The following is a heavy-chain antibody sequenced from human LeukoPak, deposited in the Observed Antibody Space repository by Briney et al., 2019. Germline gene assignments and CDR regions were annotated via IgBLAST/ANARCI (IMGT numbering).Heavy chain of an antibody. CDR1: GFTFSSYS. CDR2: ISSSSSTI. CDR3: ARVWSSGYTKDY. Sequence: GGSLRLTCAASGFTFSSYSIDWVRQAPGKGLEWLSYISSSSSTIYYADSVKGRFTISRDNAKNSVYLQMNSLRAEDTAVYYCARVWSSGYTKDYWGQGTLVTVSS. J-gene: IGHJ4*02. D-gene: IGHD3-22*01. V-gene: IGHV3-48*04.